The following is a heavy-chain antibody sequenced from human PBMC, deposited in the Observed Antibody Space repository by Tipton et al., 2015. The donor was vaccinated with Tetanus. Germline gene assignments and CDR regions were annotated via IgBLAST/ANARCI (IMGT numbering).Heavy chain of an antibody. CDR2: IYYSGST. V-gene: IGHV4-31*03. CDR1: GASISSGGYF. D-gene: IGHD1-7*01. J-gene: IGHJ6*01. Sequence: TLSLTCSVSGASISSGGYFWNWIRHRPGQGLEWIGCIYYSGSTFYNPSLKSRVTMSVDTSNNQFSLRLSSVTAADTAVYYCARDRITGPTGRYYAMDVWGQGTTVTVSS. CDR3: ARDRITGPTGRYYAMDV.